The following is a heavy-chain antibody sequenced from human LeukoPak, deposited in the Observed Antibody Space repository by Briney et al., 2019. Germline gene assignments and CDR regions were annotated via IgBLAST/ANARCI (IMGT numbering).Heavy chain of an antibody. CDR2: IWSDGSNK. J-gene: IGHJ4*02. D-gene: IGHD3-22*01. CDR1: GFTFSGYG. Sequence: GGSLRLSCATSGFTFSGYGMHWVRLAPGKGLEWVTVIWSDGSNKYYADSVKGRFTISRDNPKNTLYLQMNSLRAEDTAVYYCVRGYYAGRGHHFEYWGQGTLVTVSS. V-gene: IGHV3-33*01. CDR3: VRGYYAGRGHHFEY.